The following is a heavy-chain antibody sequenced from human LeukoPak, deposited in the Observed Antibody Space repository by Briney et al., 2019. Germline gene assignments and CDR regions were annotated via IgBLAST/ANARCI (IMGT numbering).Heavy chain of an antibody. CDR1: GFTFDDYA. D-gene: IGHD2-21*01. Sequence: GRSLRLSCAASGFTFDDYAMHWVRQAPGKGLEWVSGISWNSGSIGYADSVKGRFTISRDNAKNSLYLQMNSLRAEDMALYYCAKSRGDGYTRDAFDIWGQGTMVTVSS. V-gene: IGHV3-9*03. CDR3: AKSRGDGYTRDAFDI. J-gene: IGHJ3*02. CDR2: ISWNSGSI.